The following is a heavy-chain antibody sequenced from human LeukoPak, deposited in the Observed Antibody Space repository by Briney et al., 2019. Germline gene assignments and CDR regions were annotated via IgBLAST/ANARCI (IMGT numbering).Heavy chain of an antibody. Sequence: GGSLRLSCAASGFTFSSYWMHWVHQAPGKGLVWVSCINSDGSSTSNADSVKGRFTISRDNAKNTLYLQMNSLRAEDTAVYYCASDTVDTALGIDYWGQGTLVTVSS. CDR2: INSDGSST. D-gene: IGHD5-18*01. V-gene: IGHV3-74*01. CDR3: ASDTVDTALGIDY. CDR1: GFTFSSYW. J-gene: IGHJ4*02.